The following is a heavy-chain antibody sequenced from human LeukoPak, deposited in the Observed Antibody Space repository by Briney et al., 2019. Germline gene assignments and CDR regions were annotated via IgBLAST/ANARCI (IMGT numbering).Heavy chain of an antibody. J-gene: IGHJ4*02. CDR2: ISRIGVTT. CDR1: GFTLNSNA. CDR3: AKEEVPNDY. D-gene: IGHD2-2*01. Sequence: GSLRLSCAVSGFTLNSNAMCWVRQAPGKGLEWVSAISRIGVTTYYADSVEGRFTISRDTSKNTLYLQMNTLRPEDTAVYYCAKEEVPNDYWGQGALVTVSS. V-gene: IGHV3-23*01.